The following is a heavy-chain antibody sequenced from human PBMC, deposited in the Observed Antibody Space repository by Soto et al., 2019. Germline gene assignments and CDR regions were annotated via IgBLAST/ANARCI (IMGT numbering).Heavy chain of an antibody. CDR2: ISYDGSNK. CDR1: GFTFSSYA. Sequence: GGSLRLSCAASGFTFSSYAMHWVRQAPGKGLEWVAVISYDGSNKYYADSVKGRFTISRDNSKNTLHLQMNSLRAEDTAVYYCARDQGSAETIFGVVITYGMDVWGQGTTVTVSS. CDR3: ARDQGSAETIFGVVITYGMDV. J-gene: IGHJ6*02. D-gene: IGHD3-3*01. V-gene: IGHV3-30-3*01.